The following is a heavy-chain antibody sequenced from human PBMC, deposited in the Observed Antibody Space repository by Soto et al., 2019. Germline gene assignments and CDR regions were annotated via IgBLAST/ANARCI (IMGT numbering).Heavy chain of an antibody. Sequence: EVQLVESGGGLVQPGGSLRLSCAASGFTVSSNYMSWVRQAPGKGLERVSVIYSGGSTYYADSVKGRFTISRDNSKNTLYLQMNSLRAEDTAVYYCARQATAYYYYYYMDVWGKGTTVTVSS. J-gene: IGHJ6*03. CDR2: IYSGGST. V-gene: IGHV3-66*04. CDR1: GFTVSSNY. CDR3: ARQATAYYYYYYMDV. D-gene: IGHD1-26*01.